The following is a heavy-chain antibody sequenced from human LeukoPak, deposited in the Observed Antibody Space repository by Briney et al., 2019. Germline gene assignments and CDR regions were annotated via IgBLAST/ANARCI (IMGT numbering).Heavy chain of an antibody. CDR3: AREDWKVYYYYYMDV. J-gene: IGHJ6*03. Sequence: ASVKVSCKASGYTFTSYGISWVRQAPGQGLEWMGWISAYNGNTNYAQKLQGRVTMTTDTSTSTAYMELRSLRSDDTAVYYCAREDWKVYYYYYMDVWGKGTTVTVSS. D-gene: IGHD1-1*01. V-gene: IGHV1-18*01. CDR2: ISAYNGNT. CDR1: GYTFTSYG.